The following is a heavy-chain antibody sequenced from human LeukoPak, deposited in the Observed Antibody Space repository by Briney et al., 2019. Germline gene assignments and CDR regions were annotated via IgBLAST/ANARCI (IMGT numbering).Heavy chain of an antibody. CDR2: ISGSGGST. Sequence: GGSLRLSCAASGFTFSSYAMSRVRQAPGKELEWVSAISGSGGSTYYADSVKGRFTISRDNSKNTLYLQMNSLRAEDTAVYYCAKDYDFWSGYYTHSFDYWGQGTLVTVSS. CDR1: GFTFSSYA. V-gene: IGHV3-23*01. CDR3: AKDYDFWSGYYTHSFDY. D-gene: IGHD3-3*01. J-gene: IGHJ4*02.